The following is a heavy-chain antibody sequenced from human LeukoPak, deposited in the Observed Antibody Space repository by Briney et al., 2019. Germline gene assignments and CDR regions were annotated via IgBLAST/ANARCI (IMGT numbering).Heavy chain of an antibody. D-gene: IGHD2-2*02. V-gene: IGHV1-69*05. CDR1: GGTFSSYA. CDR2: IITIFGTA. CDR3: ATLTYYSSSTSCYSRWGFDP. J-gene: IGHJ5*02. Sequence: ASVKVSCKASGGTFSSYAISWVRQAPGQGLEWMGGIITIFGTANYAQKFQGRVTITTDESTSTAYMELSSLRSEDTAVYYCATLTYYSSSTSCYSRWGFDPWGQGTLVTVSS.